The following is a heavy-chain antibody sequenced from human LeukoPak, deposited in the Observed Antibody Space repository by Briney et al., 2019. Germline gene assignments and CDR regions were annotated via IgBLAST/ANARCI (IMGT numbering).Heavy chain of an antibody. J-gene: IGHJ4*02. CDR3: ARGIRAILN. V-gene: IGHV4-34*01. CDR2: INHSGST. Sequence: KPSETLSLTCAVYGGSFSGYYWSWIRQPPGKGPEWIGEINHSGSTNYNPSLKSRVTISVDTSKNQFSLKLSSVTAADTAVYYCARGIRAILNWGQGTLVTVSS. D-gene: IGHD3-10*01. CDR1: GGSFSGYY.